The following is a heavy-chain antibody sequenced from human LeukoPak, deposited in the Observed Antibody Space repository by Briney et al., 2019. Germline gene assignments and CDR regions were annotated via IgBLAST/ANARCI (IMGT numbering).Heavy chain of an antibody. CDR2: IYPGDSDT. CDR3: ARCSGGSCYDFDC. D-gene: IGHD2-15*01. V-gene: IGHV5-51*01. J-gene: IGHJ4*02. Sequence: GESLKISCKGSGYSFTSYWIGWVRPMPGKGLGWMGIIYPGDSDTRYSPSFQGQVTISADKSISTAYLQWSSLKASDTAMYYCARCSGGSCYDFDCWGQGTLVTVSS. CDR1: GYSFTSYW.